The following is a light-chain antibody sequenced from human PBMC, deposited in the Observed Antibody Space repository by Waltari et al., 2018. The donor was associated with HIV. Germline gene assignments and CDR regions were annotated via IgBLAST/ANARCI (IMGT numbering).Light chain of an antibody. V-gene: IGLV3-21*04. CDR2: YDN. CDR1: NIGRKR. Sequence: SYVLTQPPSVSVAPGQTARITCGGDNIGRKRVHWYQQKPSQAPVLVIYYDNDRSSGIPERFAGSNSGNTATLTISRVEAGDEADYHCQVWDRTSDFVFGSGTKVTVL. J-gene: IGLJ1*01. CDR3: QVWDRTSDFV.